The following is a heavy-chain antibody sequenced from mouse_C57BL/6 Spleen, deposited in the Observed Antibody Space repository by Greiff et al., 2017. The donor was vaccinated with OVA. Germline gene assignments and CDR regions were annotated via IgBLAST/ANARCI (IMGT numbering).Heavy chain of an antibody. V-gene: IGHV1-62-2*01. CDR1: GYTFTEYT. CDR3: ARHEGYCNYEYYYAMDY. CDR2: FYPGSGSR. Sequence: QVQLQQSGAELVKPGASVKLSCKASGYTFTEYTIHWVKQRSGQGLEWIGWFYPGSGSRQYNEKFKDKATLTADTSSSTVYMVLSRFTSEDSAVYFCARHEGYCNYEYYYAMDYWGQGTSVTVSS. D-gene: IGHD2-1*01. J-gene: IGHJ4*01.